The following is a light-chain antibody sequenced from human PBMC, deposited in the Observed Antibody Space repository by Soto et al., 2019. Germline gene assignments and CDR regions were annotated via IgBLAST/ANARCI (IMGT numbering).Light chain of an antibody. J-gene: IGKJ2*01. CDR2: LGS. CDR3: MQALQTPPYT. CDR1: QSLLHSNGYNY. Sequence: DIVLTQSPLSLPVTPGEPASISCRSSQSLLHSNGYNYLSWYLQKPGQSPQLLISLGSNRSSGFPHRFDGSQSGSDFTLKISRVEAEDVGTYYCMQALQTPPYTFGQGSKLQIK. V-gene: IGKV2-28*01.